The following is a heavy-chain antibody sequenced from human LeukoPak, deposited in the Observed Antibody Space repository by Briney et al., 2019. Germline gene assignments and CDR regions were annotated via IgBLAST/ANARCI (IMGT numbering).Heavy chain of an antibody. J-gene: IGHJ5*02. Sequence: SETPSLTCAVYGGSFSGYYWSWIRQPPGKGLEWIGEINHSGSTNYNPSLKSRVTISVDTSKNQFSLKLSSVTAADTAVYYCARGVAAAGNWFDPWGQGTLVTVSS. CDR3: ARGVAAAGNWFDP. CDR2: INHSGST. CDR1: GGSFSGYY. D-gene: IGHD6-13*01. V-gene: IGHV4-34*01.